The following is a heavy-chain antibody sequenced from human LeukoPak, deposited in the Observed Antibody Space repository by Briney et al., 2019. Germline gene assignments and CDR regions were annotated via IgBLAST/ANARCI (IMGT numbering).Heavy chain of an antibody. J-gene: IGHJ3*02. D-gene: IGHD1-26*01. Sequence: SGGSLRLSCAASGFTFSSYAMHWVRQAPGKGLEWVAVISYDGSNKYYADSVKGRFTISRDNAKNSLYLQMNSLRAEDTALYYCARVGSEVGATTDAFDIWGQGTVVTVSS. CDR1: GFTFSSYA. CDR2: ISYDGSNK. CDR3: ARVGSEVGATTDAFDI. V-gene: IGHV3-30*04.